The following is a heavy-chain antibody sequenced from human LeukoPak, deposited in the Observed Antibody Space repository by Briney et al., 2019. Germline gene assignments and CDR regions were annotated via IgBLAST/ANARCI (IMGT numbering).Heavy chain of an antibody. J-gene: IGHJ6*02. CDR2: IYSGGST. Sequence: GGSLRLSCAASGFTVSSNYMSWVRQAPGKGLEWVSVIYSGGSTYYADSVKGRFTISRDNSKNTLYLQMNSLRAEDTAVYYCARGRRGYAAYGMDVWGQGTTVTVSS. CDR1: GFTVSSNY. CDR3: ARGRRGYAAYGMDV. D-gene: IGHD5-12*01. V-gene: IGHV3-66*01.